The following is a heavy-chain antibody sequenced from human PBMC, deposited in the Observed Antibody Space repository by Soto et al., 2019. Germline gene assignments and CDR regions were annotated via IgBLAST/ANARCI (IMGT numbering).Heavy chain of an antibody. V-gene: IGHV3-13*01. J-gene: IGHJ4*02. CDR1: GFTFSSYD. CDR2: IGTAGDT. Sequence: PGGSLRLSCAASGFTFSSYDMHWVRQATGKGLEWVSAIGTAGDTYYPGSVKGRFTISRENAKNSLYLQMNSLRAEDTAVYYCARGSRDEDLYYFDYWGQGTLVTVSS. CDR3: ARGSRDEDLYYFDY.